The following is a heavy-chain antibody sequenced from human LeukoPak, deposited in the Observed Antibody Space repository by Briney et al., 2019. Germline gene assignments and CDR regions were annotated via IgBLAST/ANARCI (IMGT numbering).Heavy chain of an antibody. CDR1: GFTFSSYS. V-gene: IGHV3-48*02. D-gene: IGHD7-27*01. CDR3: ARDLHWAFDL. J-gene: IGHJ4*02. Sequence: PGRSLRLSCAASGFTFSSYSMNWVRQAPGKGLEWVSYIGGSATTIHYADSVGGRFTISRDNAKNSLDLQMNSLRDEDTAMYYCARDLHWAFDLWGQGSLVSVSS. CDR2: IGGSATTI.